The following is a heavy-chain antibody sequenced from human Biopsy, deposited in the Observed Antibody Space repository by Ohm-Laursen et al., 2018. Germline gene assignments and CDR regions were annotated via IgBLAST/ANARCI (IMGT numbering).Heavy chain of an antibody. CDR1: GYTFTGYY. J-gene: IGHJ4*02. CDR2: INPNSGGT. CDR3: ATITRGATRFPFDY. V-gene: IGHV1-2*02. D-gene: IGHD1-26*01. Sequence: ATVKISCKASGYTFTGYYMHWVRQAPGQGLEWMGWINPNSGGTNYAQKFQGRVAMTRDTSISTAYMELSRLRSDDTAVYYCATITRGATRFPFDYWGQGTLVTVSS.